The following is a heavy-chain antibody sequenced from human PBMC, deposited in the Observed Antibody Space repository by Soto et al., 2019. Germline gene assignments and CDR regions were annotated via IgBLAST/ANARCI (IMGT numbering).Heavy chain of an antibody. CDR1: GFTVSNNY. J-gene: IGHJ4*02. D-gene: IGHD6-25*01. V-gene: IGHV3-53*01. CDR2: IYSGGST. CDR3: ARGDGRGPSGH. Sequence: EVQLVESGGGLIQPGGSLRLSCAASGFTVSNNYMSWVRQAPGKGLEWVSVIYSGGSTYYAASVKGRFTISRDDPRNMLYLQMNSLRAEDTAVYYWARGDGRGPSGHWGQGTLVTVSS.